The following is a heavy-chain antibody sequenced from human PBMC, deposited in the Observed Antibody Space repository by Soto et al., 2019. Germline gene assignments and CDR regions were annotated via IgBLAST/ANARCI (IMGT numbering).Heavy chain of an antibody. CDR1: GGSISSYY. Sequence: SETLSLTCTVSGGSISSYYWSWIRQPPGKGLEWIGYIYYSGSTNYNPSLKSRVTISVDTSKNQFSLKLSSVTAADTAVYYCAGYYGSGSYYIPSPLSYYYYGMDVWGQGTTVTVSS. J-gene: IGHJ6*02. D-gene: IGHD3-10*01. V-gene: IGHV4-59*01. CDR2: IYYSGST. CDR3: AGYYGSGSYYIPSPLSYYYYGMDV.